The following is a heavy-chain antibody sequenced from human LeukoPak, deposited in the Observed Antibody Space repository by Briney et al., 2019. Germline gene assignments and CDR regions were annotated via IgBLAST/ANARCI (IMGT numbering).Heavy chain of an antibody. D-gene: IGHD2-2*02. CDR2: ISDSGGTT. CDR1: GFTFRNYS. J-gene: IGHJ4*02. V-gene: IGHV3-23*01. Sequence: RGSLRLSCAASGFTFRNYSMNWVRQAPGKGLEWVSGISDSGGTTDYADSVKGRFAISRDNSNNTLYLQMNSLRAGDTAVYYCAKARSGSSSSCYNYWGQGTLVTVSS. CDR3: AKARSGSSSSCYNY.